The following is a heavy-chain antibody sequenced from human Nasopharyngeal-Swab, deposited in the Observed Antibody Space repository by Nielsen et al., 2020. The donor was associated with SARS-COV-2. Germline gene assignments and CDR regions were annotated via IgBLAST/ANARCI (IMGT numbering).Heavy chain of an antibody. Sequence: GSLRLSCSVSGGSISGYFLSWIRQPAGEGLEWIGRVYTSGSTNYNPSLKSRVTISIDMSKKQFSLELRSVTAADTAFYYCARSGTTKYGLDVWGQGTTVIVSS. D-gene: IGHD1-1*01. CDR2: VYTSGST. CDR3: ARSGTTKYGLDV. CDR1: GGSISGYF. J-gene: IGHJ6*01. V-gene: IGHV4-4*07.